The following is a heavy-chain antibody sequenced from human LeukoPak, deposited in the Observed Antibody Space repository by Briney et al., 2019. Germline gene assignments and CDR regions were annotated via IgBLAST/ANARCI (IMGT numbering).Heavy chain of an antibody. V-gene: IGHV3-15*01. CDR3: TTIPTDRRDSDY. D-gene: IGHD1-26*01. J-gene: IGHJ4*02. Sequence: PGGSLRLSCAASGFTFTSHWMSWVRQAPGKGLEWVGRIKSKTDGGTTDYAAPVKGRFTISRDDSKNTLYLQMNSLKTEDTAVYYCTTIPTDRRDSDYWGQGTLVTVSS. CDR2: IKSKTDGGTT. CDR1: GFTFTSHW.